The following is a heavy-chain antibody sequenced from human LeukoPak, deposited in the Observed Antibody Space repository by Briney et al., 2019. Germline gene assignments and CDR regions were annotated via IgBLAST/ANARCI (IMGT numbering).Heavy chain of an antibody. J-gene: IGHJ4*02. V-gene: IGHV1-2*02. CDR3: AAGGGYFSPRCDY. Sequence: ASVKVSCKASGYTFTGYYMHWVRQAPGQGLEWMGWINPNSGGTDYAQKFQGRVTMTRDTSISTAYMELSRLRSDDTAVYYCAAGGGYFSPRCDYWGQGTLVTVSS. D-gene: IGHD3-22*01. CDR1: GYTFTGYY. CDR2: INPNSGGT.